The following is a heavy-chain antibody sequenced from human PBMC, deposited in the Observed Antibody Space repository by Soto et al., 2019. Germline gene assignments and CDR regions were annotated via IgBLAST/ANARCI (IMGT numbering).Heavy chain of an antibody. CDR3: ARTARGYCSGGSCYYFDY. V-gene: IGHV4-59*01. Sequence: SETLSLTCTVSGVSISSYYWSWIRQPPGKGLEWIGYIYYSGSTNYNPSLKSRVTISVDTSKNQFSLKLSSVTAADTAVYYCARTARGYCSGGSCYYFDYWGQGTLVTVSS. CDR1: GVSISSYY. CDR2: IYYSGST. D-gene: IGHD2-15*01. J-gene: IGHJ4*02.